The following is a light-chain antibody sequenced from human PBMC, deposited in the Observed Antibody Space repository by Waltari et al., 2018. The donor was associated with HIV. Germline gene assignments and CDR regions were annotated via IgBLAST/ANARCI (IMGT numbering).Light chain of an antibody. CDR1: NIGSKG. V-gene: IGLV3-21*04. CDR2: YDS. CDR3: QLWDGTGDHPGV. Sequence: SYVLTQPPSVSVAPGKTARITCGGNNIGSKGVHWYQQKPGQAPVWVIYYDSHRPSGIPERFSGSKSGNTATLTISRVEAGDEADYYCQLWDGTGDHPGVFGTGTQVTVL. J-gene: IGLJ1*01.